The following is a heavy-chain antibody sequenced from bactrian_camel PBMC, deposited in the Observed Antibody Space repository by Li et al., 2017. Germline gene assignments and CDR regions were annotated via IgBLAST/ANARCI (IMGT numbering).Heavy chain of an antibody. V-gene: IGHV3-2*01. J-gene: IGHJ4*01. CDR3: AAGPRSTDEYNY. D-gene: IGHD8*01. Sequence: VQLVESGGGLVQPGGSLRLSCEVSGSGFSNYYVNWVRRAPGKGLEWVSKIDSDGSNTNYADFVKGRFIISRDSAKNTVYLQVNSLESEDTALYYCAAGPRSTDEYNYWGQGTQVTVS. CDR1: GSGFSNYY. CDR2: IDSDGSNT.